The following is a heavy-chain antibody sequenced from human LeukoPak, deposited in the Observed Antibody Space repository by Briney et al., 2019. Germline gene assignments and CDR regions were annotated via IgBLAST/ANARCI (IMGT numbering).Heavy chain of an antibody. CDR2: IIPIFGTA. D-gene: IGHD6-13*01. V-gene: IGHV1-69*05. Sequence: SVNVSYKASGGTFSSYAISWVRQAPGQGLEWMGGIIPIFGTANYAQKFQGRVTITTDESTSTAYMELSSLRSEDTAVYYCARGPFSSRWSSLDNWFDPWGQGTLVTVSS. CDR1: GGTFSSYA. J-gene: IGHJ5*02. CDR3: ARGPFSSRWSSLDNWFDP.